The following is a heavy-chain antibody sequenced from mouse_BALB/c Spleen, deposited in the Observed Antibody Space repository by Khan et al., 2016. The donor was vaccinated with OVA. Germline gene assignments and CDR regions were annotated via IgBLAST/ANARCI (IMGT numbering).Heavy chain of an antibody. CDR1: GYIFTSYW. CDR2: IYPGTDNT. Sequence: VELVESGAELVRPGASVKLSCKTSGYIFTSYWIHWVKQRSGQGLEWFARIYPGTDNTYYNEKLKDKVTLTADKSSSTVYMQLSSLTSEDSAVYFCAREEALYDFDYWGQGTTLTVSS. V-gene: IGHV1-76*01. CDR3: AREEALYDFDY. D-gene: IGHD2-14*01. J-gene: IGHJ2*01.